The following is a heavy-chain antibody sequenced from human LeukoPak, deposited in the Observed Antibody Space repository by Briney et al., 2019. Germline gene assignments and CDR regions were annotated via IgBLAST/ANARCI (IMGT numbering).Heavy chain of an antibody. Sequence: PGGSLRLSCSASGFTFSSYAMHWVRQAPGKGLEYVSAISSNGGSTYYADSVKGRFTISRDNSKNTLYLQMNSLRAEDTAVYYCARGGSFNGDYPYYYYGMDVWGQGTTVTVSS. CDR1: GFTFSSYA. V-gene: IGHV3-64*04. J-gene: IGHJ6*02. CDR3: ARGGSFNGDYPYYYYGMDV. D-gene: IGHD4-17*01. CDR2: ISSNGGST.